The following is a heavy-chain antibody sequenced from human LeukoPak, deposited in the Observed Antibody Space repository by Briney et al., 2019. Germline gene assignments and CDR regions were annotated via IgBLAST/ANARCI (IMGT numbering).Heavy chain of an antibody. CDR3: AKVGYDPFGSIYRLDY. Sequence: GGSLRLSCAASGFTFSSYAMSWVRQAPGKGLEWVSGISGNGGSTYYADSVKGRFTVSRDNSKNTLSLQMNSLRAEDTAVYHCAKVGYDPFGSIYRLDYGGREPLVPVSS. D-gene: IGHD3-16*02. CDR2: ISGNGGST. V-gene: IGHV3-23*01. J-gene: IGHJ4*02. CDR1: GFTFSSYA.